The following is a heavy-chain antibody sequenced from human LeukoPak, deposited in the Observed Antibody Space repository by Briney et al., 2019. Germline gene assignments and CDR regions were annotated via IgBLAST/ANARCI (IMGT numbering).Heavy chain of an antibody. J-gene: IGHJ6*03. V-gene: IGHV3-74*01. CDR1: GFTFSSYW. CDR2: IHPDGKNT. Sequence: GGSLRLSCAASGFTFSSYWMDWVRQAPGKGLVWVSRIHPDGKNTAYADSVKGRFTISRDNAKNTLYLQMKSLRAEDTAVYYCAKGGGYEAQYYYYYLDVWGKGTTVTISS. D-gene: IGHD5-12*01. CDR3: AKGGGYEAQYYYYYLDV.